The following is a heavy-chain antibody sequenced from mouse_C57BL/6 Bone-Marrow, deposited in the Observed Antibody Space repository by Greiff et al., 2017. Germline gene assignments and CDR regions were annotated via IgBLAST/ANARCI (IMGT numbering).Heavy chain of an antibody. J-gene: IGHJ4*01. CDR3: TSYSYDYDDDAMDY. V-gene: IGHV14-4*01. CDR1: GFNIKDDY. D-gene: IGHD2-4*01. Sequence: EVKLMVSGAELVRPGASVKLSCTASGFNIKDDYMHWVKQRPAQGLEWIGWIDPENGDTEYASKFQGKATITADTSSNTAYLQLSSLTSEDTAVYYCTSYSYDYDDDAMDYWGQGTSVTVSS. CDR2: IDPENGDT.